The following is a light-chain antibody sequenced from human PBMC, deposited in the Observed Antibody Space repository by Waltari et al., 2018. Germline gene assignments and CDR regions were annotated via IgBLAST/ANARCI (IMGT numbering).Light chain of an antibody. Sequence: QSVLTQPPSVSAAPGQRVTISCPGGSSNIGNNSVSWYRQFPGTAPKLPIYENTERPSGIPGRFSGSKSGTSATLDITGLQAGDEADYYCGTWDSSLSGAVFGGGTHLTVL. CDR2: ENT. CDR1: SSNIGNNS. J-gene: IGLJ7*01. V-gene: IGLV1-51*02. CDR3: GTWDSSLSGAV.